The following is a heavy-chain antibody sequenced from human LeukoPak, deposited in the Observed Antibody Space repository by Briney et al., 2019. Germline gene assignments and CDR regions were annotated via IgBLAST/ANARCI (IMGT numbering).Heavy chain of an antibody. J-gene: IGHJ4*02. CDR2: IYYSGST. CDR3: AAMHDFWSGYYDY. Sequence: SETLSLTCTVSGGSFSSYYWSWIRQPPGKGLEWIGYIYYSGSTNYNPSLKSRGTISVDTSKNQFSLKMSSVTATDTAVYYCAAMHDFWSGYYDYWGQGTLVTVSS. CDR1: GGSFSSYY. D-gene: IGHD3-3*01. V-gene: IGHV4-59*01.